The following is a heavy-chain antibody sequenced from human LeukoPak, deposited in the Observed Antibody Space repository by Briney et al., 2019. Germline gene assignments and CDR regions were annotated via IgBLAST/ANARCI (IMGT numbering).Heavy chain of an antibody. V-gene: IGHV3-74*01. CDR1: GFTFSSYW. CDR2: INSDGSST. D-gene: IGHD3-22*01. Sequence: QSGGSLRLSCAASGFTFSSYWMHWVRQAPGKGLVWVSRINSDGSSTSYADSVTGRFTISRDNAKNTLYLQMNSLRAEDTAVYYCARVMYYYDSSGYGDYWGQGTLVTVSS. CDR3: ARVMYYYDSSGYGDY. J-gene: IGHJ4*02.